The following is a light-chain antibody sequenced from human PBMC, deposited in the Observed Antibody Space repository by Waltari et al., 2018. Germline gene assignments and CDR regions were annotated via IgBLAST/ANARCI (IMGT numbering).Light chain of an antibody. CDR3: QQYYNALWT. CDR1: QSVLYDSNNKNF. V-gene: IGKV4-1*01. CDR2: WAS. Sequence: DIVMTQSPDSLAVSLGERATINCKSSQSVLYDSNNKNFLAWYQQKPGQPPKLLISWASTREYGVPDRFSGSGSGTDFTLTISSLQAEDVAVYYCQQYYNALWTFGQGTKVEIK. J-gene: IGKJ1*01.